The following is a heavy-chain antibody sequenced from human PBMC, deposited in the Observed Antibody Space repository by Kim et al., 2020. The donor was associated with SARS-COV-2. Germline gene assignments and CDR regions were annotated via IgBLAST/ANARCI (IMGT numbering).Heavy chain of an antibody. CDR1: GGTFSSYA. CDR2: IIPIFGTA. Sequence: SVKVSCKASGGTFSSYAISWVRQAPGQGLEWMGGIIPIFGTANYAQKFQGRVTITADESTSTAYMELSSLRSEDTAVYYCARGDYGGNPKKTTTFDYWGQGTLVTVSS. V-gene: IGHV1-69*13. D-gene: IGHD4-17*01. CDR3: ARGDYGGNPKKTTTFDY. J-gene: IGHJ4*02.